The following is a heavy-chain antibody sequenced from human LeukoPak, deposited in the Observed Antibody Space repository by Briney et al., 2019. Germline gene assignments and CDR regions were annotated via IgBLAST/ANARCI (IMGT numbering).Heavy chain of an antibody. J-gene: IGHJ4*02. CDR2: IYYSGST. CDR1: GVSITRYY. V-gene: IGHV4-59*01. D-gene: IGHD2-15*01. Sequence: SETLSLTCAVSGVSITRYYWTWIRQPPGKGLEWIGYIYYSGSTNYNPSLKSRVTISVDTSKNQFSLKLSSVTAADTAVYYCARGPGVVVAATVGHYFDYWGQGTLVTVSS. CDR3: ARGPGVVVAATVGHYFDY.